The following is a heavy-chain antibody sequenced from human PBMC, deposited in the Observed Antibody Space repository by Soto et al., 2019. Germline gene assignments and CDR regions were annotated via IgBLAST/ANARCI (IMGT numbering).Heavy chain of an antibody. CDR2: INPNSGGT. J-gene: IGHJ4*02. Sequence: ASVKVSCKASGYTFNSYGFSWVRQAPGQGLEWMGWINPNSGGTNYAQKFQGRVTMTRDTSISTAYMELSRLRSDDTAVYYCARGPVAGTVDYWGQGTLVTVSS. D-gene: IGHD6-19*01. V-gene: IGHV1-2*02. CDR3: ARGPVAGTVDY. CDR1: GYTFNSYG.